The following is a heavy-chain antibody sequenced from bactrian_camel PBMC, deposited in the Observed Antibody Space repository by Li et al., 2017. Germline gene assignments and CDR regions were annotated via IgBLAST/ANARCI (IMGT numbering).Heavy chain of an antibody. CDR3: AAGERRLYGPHFDDYKY. CDR1: EYTYSTYC. J-gene: IGHJ4*01. Sequence: HVQLVESGGGSVQTGGSLRLSCETSEYTYSTYCMAWFHQAPGQEREGLAAIDTDGAIIYADSVKGRFTISRDMTKNVMYLEMDTLKPEDTAMYYCAAGERRLYGPHFDDYKYWGQGTQVTVS. V-gene: IGHV3S53*01. CDR2: IDTDGAI. D-gene: IGHD3*01.